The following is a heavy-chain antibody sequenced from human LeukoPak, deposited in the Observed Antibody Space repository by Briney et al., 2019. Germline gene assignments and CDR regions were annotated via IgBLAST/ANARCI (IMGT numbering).Heavy chain of an antibody. D-gene: IGHD3-16*01. V-gene: IGHV4-4*07. J-gene: IGHJ2*01. CDR2: IYTSGST. Sequence: SETLSLTCTVSGGSISSYYWSWIRQPAGKGLEWIGRIYTSGSTNYNPSLKSRVTMSVDTSMNQFSLKLSSVTAADTAVYYCARDLRAPGWGFRSDWYFDLWGRGTLVTVSS. CDR3: ARDLRAPGWGFRSDWYFDL. CDR1: GGSISSYY.